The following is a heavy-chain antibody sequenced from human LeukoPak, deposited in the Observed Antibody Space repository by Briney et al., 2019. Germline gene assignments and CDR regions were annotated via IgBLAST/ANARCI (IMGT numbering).Heavy chain of an antibody. CDR2: IKSKTDGGTT. D-gene: IGHD3-16*02. CDR1: GFTFSNAW. Sequence: GGSLRLSCAASGFTFSNAWMSWVRQAPGKGLEWVGRIKSKTDGGTTDYAAPVKGRFTISRDDSKNTLYLQMNSLKTEDTAVYYCTTGDYVWGSYRYMGYWGQGTLVTVSS. J-gene: IGHJ4*02. CDR3: TTGDYVWGSYRYMGY. V-gene: IGHV3-15*01.